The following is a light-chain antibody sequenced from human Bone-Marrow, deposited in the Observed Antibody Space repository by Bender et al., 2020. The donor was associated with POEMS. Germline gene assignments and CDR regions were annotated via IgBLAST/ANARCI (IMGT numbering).Light chain of an antibody. CDR1: NIGSKH. CDR3: QVWDDRSDHLD. J-gene: IGLJ2*01. Sequence: YALTQPPSVSVAPGQTASMTCEGHNIGSKHVQWYQQKPGQAPVLVVYDDTDRPSGIPQRFSGSNSGSTATLTISGVEVGDEADYYCQVWDDRSDHLDFGGGTTLTVL. CDR2: DDT. V-gene: IGLV3-21*02.